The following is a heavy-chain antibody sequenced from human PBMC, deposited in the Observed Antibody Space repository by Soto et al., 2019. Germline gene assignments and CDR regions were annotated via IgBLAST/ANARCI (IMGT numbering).Heavy chain of an antibody. CDR3: AREQTYSAYCSSTSCHRHYYYYMDV. CDR1: GFTFSNYW. J-gene: IGHJ6*03. V-gene: IGHV3-7*01. Sequence: GGSLRLSCAASGFTFSNYWMSWVRQAPGKGLEWVANIKQDGSEKYYVDSVKGRFTISRDNAKNSLYLQMNSLRAEDTAVYYCAREQTYSAYCSSTSCHRHYYYYMDVWGKGTTVTVSS. CDR2: IKQDGSEK. D-gene: IGHD2-2*01.